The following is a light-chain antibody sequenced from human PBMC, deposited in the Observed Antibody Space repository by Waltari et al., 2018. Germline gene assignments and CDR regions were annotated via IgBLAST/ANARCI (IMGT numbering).Light chain of an antibody. CDR3: SLYMGSGIWV. V-gene: IGLV8-61*01. CDR2: KGS. Sequence: WYRQTPHQVRRTLVYKGSSRSYWVSDRFSGSFLGNKSALTITGAQADDESDYDCSLYMGSGIWVCGGGTKLTVL. J-gene: IGLJ3*02.